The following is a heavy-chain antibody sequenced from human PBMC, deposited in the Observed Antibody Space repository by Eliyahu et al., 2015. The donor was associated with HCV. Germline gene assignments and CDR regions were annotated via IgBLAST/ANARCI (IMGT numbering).Heavy chain of an antibody. CDR2: IYYSGST. D-gene: IGHD6-19*01. CDR1: GGSINSSXYY. V-gene: IGHV4-39*01. Sequence: QLQLQESGPGLVKPSETLPLTCTVXGGSINSSXYYWGWIRQPPGXGLEWIGSIYYSGSTYYNPSLKSRVTISVDTSKNQFSLRLSSVTAADTAVYFCARHVAVSGTMGYYYYGMDVWGQGTTVTVSS. CDR3: ARHVAVSGTMGYYYYGMDV. J-gene: IGHJ6*02.